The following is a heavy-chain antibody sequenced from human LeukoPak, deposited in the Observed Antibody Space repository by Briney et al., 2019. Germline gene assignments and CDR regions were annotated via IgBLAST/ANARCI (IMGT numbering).Heavy chain of an antibody. CDR1: GYSISSGYY. CDR2: IYHSGST. Sequence: SETLSLTCTVSGYSISSGYYWGWIRQPPGKGLEWIGSIYHSGSTYYNPSLKSRVTISVDTSKNQFTLKLSSVTAADTAVYYCARDQIGLDYWGQGTLVTVSS. D-gene: IGHD3-22*01. CDR3: ARDQIGLDY. J-gene: IGHJ4*02. V-gene: IGHV4-38-2*02.